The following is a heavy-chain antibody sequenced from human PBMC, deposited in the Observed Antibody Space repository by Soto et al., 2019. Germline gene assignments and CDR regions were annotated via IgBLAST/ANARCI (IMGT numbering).Heavy chain of an antibody. Sequence: SQTLSLTCAISGDSVSSNSAAWNWIRQSPSRGLEWLGRTYYRSKWYNDYAVSVKSRITINPDTSKNQFSLQLNSVTPEDTAVYYCAISYCSGGSCYKDGDFDIWGQGTMVTVSS. CDR3: AISYCSGGSCYKDGDFDI. CDR1: GDSVSSNSAA. D-gene: IGHD2-15*01. V-gene: IGHV6-1*01. CDR2: TYYRSKWYN. J-gene: IGHJ3*02.